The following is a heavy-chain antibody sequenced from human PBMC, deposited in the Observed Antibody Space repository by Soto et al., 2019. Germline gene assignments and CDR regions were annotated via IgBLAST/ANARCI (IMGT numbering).Heavy chain of an antibody. Sequence: QVQLVQSGAEVKKPGSSMKVSCKASGGTFSSYAISWVRQAPGQGLEWMGGIIPIFGTANYAQKFQGRVTITADKSTSTAYMELSSLRSEDTAVYYCARSRTEPVVPAGYYYYGMDVWGQGTTVTVSS. D-gene: IGHD2-2*01. CDR1: GGTFSSYA. J-gene: IGHJ6*02. CDR2: IIPIFGTA. CDR3: ARSRTEPVVPAGYYYYGMDV. V-gene: IGHV1-69*06.